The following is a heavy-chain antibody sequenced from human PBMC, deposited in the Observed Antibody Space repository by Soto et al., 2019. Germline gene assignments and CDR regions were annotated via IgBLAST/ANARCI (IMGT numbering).Heavy chain of an antibody. CDR1: GFNFDDHV. CDR2: INWDGYSI. Sequence: EVQLVESGGGLVQPGRSLRLSCVASGFNFDDHVMHWVRQVPGKGLEWVGHINWDGYSIGYGASVRGRFTISRDNAKNTLYLKMNSLRREDTAIYYCARSWSGSTSGRVDVWGQGTTVTVSS. D-gene: IGHD3-3*01. CDR3: ARSWSGSTSGRVDV. V-gene: IGHV3-9*01. J-gene: IGHJ6*02.